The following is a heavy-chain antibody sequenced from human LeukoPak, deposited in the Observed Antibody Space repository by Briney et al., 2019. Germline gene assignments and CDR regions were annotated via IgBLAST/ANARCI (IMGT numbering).Heavy chain of an antibody. CDR2: IYPGDSDT. Sequence: GESLKISCKGSGYSFTSYWIGWVRQMPGKGLEWMGIIYPGDSDTRYSPSFQGQVTISADKSISTAYLQWSSLKASDTAMYYCARSSGPGPDCTNGVCNRFRNAFDIWGQGTMVTVSS. V-gene: IGHV5-51*01. CDR3: ARSSGPGPDCTNGVCNRFRNAFDI. D-gene: IGHD2-8*01. CDR1: GYSFTSYW. J-gene: IGHJ3*02.